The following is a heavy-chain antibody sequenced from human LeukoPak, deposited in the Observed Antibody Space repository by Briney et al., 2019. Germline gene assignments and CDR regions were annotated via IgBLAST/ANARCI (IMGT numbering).Heavy chain of an antibody. Sequence: GGSLRLSCAASGFTFSSYSMNWVRQAPGKGLEWVSSISSSSSYIYYADSVKGRFTISRDNAKNSLYLQMNSLRAEDTAVYYCARVVDREGAFDIWGQGTMVTVSS. CDR1: GFTFSSYS. CDR2: ISSSSSYI. D-gene: IGHD1-26*01. J-gene: IGHJ3*02. CDR3: ARVVDREGAFDI. V-gene: IGHV3-21*04.